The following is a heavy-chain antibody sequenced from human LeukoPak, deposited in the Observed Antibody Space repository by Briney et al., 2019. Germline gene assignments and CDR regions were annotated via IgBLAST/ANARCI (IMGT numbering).Heavy chain of an antibody. Sequence: GGSLRLSCAVSGFTFSNYNMNWVRQAPGKGLEWVASISGSSQYIYYSDSLKSRFTISRDNAKNSLYLQMDSLRAEDTAVYFCARDRQTSCSSSTCSFDHIDYWGQGTLVTVSS. CDR1: GFTFSNYN. CDR3: ARDRQTSCSSSTCSFDHIDY. CDR2: ISGSSQYI. D-gene: IGHD2-2*01. V-gene: IGHV3-21*01. J-gene: IGHJ4*02.